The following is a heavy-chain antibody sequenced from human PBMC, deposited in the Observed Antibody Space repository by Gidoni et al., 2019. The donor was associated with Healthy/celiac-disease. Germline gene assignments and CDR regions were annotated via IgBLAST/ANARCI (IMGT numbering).Heavy chain of an antibody. CDR1: GGTFSSYA. V-gene: IGHV1-69*01. CDR3: AGSPLGYCSGGSCYSVDY. J-gene: IGHJ4*02. Sequence: QVQLVQSGAEVKKPGSSVKVSCKASGGTFSSYAISWVRQAPGQGLEWMGGIIPIFGTANYAQKFQGRVTITADESTSTAYMELSSLRSEDTAVYYCAGSPLGYCSGGSCYSVDYWGQGTLVTVSS. D-gene: IGHD2-15*01. CDR2: IIPIFGTA.